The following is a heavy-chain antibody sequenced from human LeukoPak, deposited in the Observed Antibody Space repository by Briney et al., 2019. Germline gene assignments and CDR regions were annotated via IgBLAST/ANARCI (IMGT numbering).Heavy chain of an antibody. CDR3: ASRGVRGPYFDY. D-gene: IGHD3-10*01. V-gene: IGHV2-5*02. J-gene: IGHJ4*02. Sequence: KGSGPTLVKPTQTLTLTCTFSGFSLSTSGVGVGWIRQPPGKALEWLALIYWDDDKRYSPSLKSRLTITKDTSKNQVVLTMTNMDSVDTATYYCASRGVRGPYFDYWGQGTLVTVSS. CDR1: GFSLSTSGVG. CDR2: IYWDDDK.